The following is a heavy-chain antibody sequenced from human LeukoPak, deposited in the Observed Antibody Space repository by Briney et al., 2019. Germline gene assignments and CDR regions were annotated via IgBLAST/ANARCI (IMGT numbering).Heavy chain of an antibody. D-gene: IGHD4-17*01. CDR3: ARVIYGDYVNFDY. Sequence: GGSLRLSCAASGFTFSSYSMNWVRQAPGKGLEWVSSISSSSYIYYADSVKGRFTISRDNAKNSLYLQMNSLRAEDTAVYSCARVIYGDYVNFDYWGQGTLVTVSS. V-gene: IGHV3-21*01. CDR1: GFTFSSYS. CDR2: ISSSSYI. J-gene: IGHJ4*02.